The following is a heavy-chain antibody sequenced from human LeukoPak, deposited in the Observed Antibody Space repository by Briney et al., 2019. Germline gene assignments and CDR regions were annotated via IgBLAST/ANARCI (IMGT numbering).Heavy chain of an antibody. J-gene: IGHJ4*02. V-gene: IGHV1-2*02. Sequence: GASVKVSCKASGYTFTGYYIHWVRQAPGQGLEWMGWINPNSGGTKHAQKFQGRVTMTRDTSISTAYMELSRLRSDDTAVYYCARVPYVLRFLEFDYWGQGTLVTVSS. CDR2: INPNSGGT. CDR3: ARVPYVLRFLEFDY. CDR1: GYTFTGYY. D-gene: IGHD3-3*01.